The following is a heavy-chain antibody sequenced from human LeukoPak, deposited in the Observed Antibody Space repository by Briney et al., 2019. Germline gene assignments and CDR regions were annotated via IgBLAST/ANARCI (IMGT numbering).Heavy chain of an antibody. CDR2: INPNSGGT. CDR3: ARKYCSGGSCYWEDYYYGMDV. CDR1: GYTFTGYY. J-gene: IGHJ6*02. V-gene: IGHV1-2*02. D-gene: IGHD2-15*01. Sequence: GASVKVSCKASGYTFTGYYMHWVRQAPGQGLEWMGWINPNSGGTNYAQKFQGRVTMTRDTSISTAYMELSRLRSDDTAVYYCARKYCSGGSCYWEDYYYGMDVWGQGTTVTVYS.